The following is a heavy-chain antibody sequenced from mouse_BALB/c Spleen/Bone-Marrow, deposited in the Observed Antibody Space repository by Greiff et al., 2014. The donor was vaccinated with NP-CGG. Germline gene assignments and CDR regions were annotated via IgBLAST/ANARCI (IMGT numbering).Heavy chain of an antibody. D-gene: IGHD2-3*01. V-gene: IGHV1S81*02. CDR2: INPSNGRT. Sequence: QVQLKESGAELVKPGASVKLSCKASGYTFTSYWIHWVKLRPGHGLEWIGEINPSNGRTNYNERFKNKATLTVDKSSSTAYIQLSSLTSEDSAAYYCARYDGPAWFAYWGQGTLVTVS. CDR3: ARYDGPAWFAY. J-gene: IGHJ3*01. CDR1: GYTFTSYW.